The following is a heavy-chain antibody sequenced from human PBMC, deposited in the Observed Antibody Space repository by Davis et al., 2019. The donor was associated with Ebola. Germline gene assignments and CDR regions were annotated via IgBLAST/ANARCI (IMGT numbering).Heavy chain of an antibody. D-gene: IGHD3-16*01. V-gene: IGHV3-7*03. CDR3: ARKSTFIDY. CDR1: GFTSSNYS. Sequence: PGGSLRPSCPPSGFTSSNYSTSWVRPAPGKGLEWVANIKQDGSEKYYVDSVKGRFTISRDNAKNSLYLQMTSLRAEDTAVYYCARKSTFIDYWGQGTRVTVSS. J-gene: IGHJ4*02. CDR2: IKQDGSEK.